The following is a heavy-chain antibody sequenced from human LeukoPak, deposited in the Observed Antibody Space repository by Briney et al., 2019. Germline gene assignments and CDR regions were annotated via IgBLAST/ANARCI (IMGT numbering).Heavy chain of an antibody. D-gene: IGHD6-13*01. CDR1: GYTFTGYY. Sequence: GASVKVSCKASGYTFTGYYMHWVRQAPGQGLEWMGWINPNSGGTNYAQKFQGRVTMTRDTSISTAYMELSRLRSDDTAVYYCARGPPWRTAGTKRDAFDIWGQGTMVTVSS. J-gene: IGHJ3*02. CDR2: INPNSGGT. V-gene: IGHV1-2*02. CDR3: ARGPPWRTAGTKRDAFDI.